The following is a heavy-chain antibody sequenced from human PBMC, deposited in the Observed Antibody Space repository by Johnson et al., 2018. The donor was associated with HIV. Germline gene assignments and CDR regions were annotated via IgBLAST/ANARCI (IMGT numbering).Heavy chain of an antibody. CDR2: IWYDGSNK. D-gene: IGHD3-16*01. J-gene: IGHJ3*02. CDR1: GFTFSSYG. CDR3: ARGGWGDAFDI. V-gene: IGHV3-33*01. Sequence: QMHLVESGGGVVQPGRSLRLSCTASGFTFSSYGMHWVCQAPGKGLEWVAVIWYDGSNKYYADSVKGRLTISRDNSKNTLYLQMNSLRAEDTAVYYCARGGWGDAFDIWGQGTMVTVSS.